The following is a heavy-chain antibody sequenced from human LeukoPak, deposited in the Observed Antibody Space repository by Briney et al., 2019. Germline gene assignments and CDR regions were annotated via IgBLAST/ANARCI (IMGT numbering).Heavy chain of an antibody. D-gene: IGHD4-23*01. CDR3: ARNYGGNTMKAFDI. CDR1: GGSISSSSSY. J-gene: IGHJ3*02. V-gene: IGHV4-39*07. CDR2: IYYSGTT. Sequence: SETLSLTCTVSGGSISSSSSYWAWIRQPPGKGLEWIGSIYYSGTTYFNPSLKSRITISIDTSKNQFSPKLSSVTAADTAVYYCARNYGGNTMKAFDIWGLGTMVTVSS.